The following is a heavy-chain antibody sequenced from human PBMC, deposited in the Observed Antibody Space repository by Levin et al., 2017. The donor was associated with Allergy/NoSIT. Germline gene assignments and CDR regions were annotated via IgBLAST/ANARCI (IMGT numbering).Heavy chain of an antibody. J-gene: IGHJ5*01. CDR3: ARGDGTFDF. V-gene: IGHV3-48*02. CDR1: GFTFRNYS. D-gene: IGHD3-16*01. CDR2: IADDHVTT. Sequence: RGSLRLSCSASGFTFRNYSMNWVRQAPGKGLEWIAYIADDHVTTKYADSVKGRFSISRDNGRDSVSLEMNSLRDDDTALYYCARGDGTFDFWGQGTLVSVSS.